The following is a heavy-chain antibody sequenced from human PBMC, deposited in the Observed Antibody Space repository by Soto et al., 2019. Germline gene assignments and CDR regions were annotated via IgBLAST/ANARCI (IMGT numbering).Heavy chain of an antibody. D-gene: IGHD2-21*02. CDR1: GGSVSSGSYY. V-gene: IGHV4-61*01. CDR2: IYYSGST. Sequence: PSETLSLTCTVSGGSVSSGSYYWSWIRQPPGKGLEWIGYIYYSGSTNYNPSLKSRVTISVDTSKNQFSLKLSSVTAADTAVYYCARDKTAIDYWGQGTLVPVSS. J-gene: IGHJ4*02. CDR3: ARDKTAIDY.